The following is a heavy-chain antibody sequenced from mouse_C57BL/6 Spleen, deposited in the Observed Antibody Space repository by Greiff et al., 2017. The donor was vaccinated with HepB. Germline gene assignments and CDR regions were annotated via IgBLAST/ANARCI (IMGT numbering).Heavy chain of an antibody. V-gene: IGHV5-17*01. Sequence: EVKLVESGGGLVKPGGSLKLSCAASGFTFSDYGMHWVRQAPEKGLEWVAYISSGSSTIYYADTVKGRFTISRDNAKNTLFLQMTSLRSEDTAMYYCAKLLSAHWGQGTLVTVSA. D-gene: IGHD2-1*01. CDR3: AKLLSAH. CDR1: GFTFSDYG. CDR2: ISSGSSTI. J-gene: IGHJ3*01.